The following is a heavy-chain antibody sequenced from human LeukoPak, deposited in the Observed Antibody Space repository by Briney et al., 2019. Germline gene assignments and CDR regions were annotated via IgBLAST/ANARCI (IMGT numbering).Heavy chain of an antibody. CDR2: TYYRSKLYN. V-gene: IGHV6-1*01. D-gene: IGHD2-2*01. CDR3: ARGRNPDIVVVPAAKGYYFDY. J-gene: IGHJ4*02. Sequence: SQTLSLTCAISGDTVSSNSAAWNWIRQSPSRGLEWLGRTYYRSKLYNDYAVSVKSRITINPDTSKNQFSLKLSSVTAADTAVYYCARGRNPDIVVVPAAKGYYFDYWGQGTLVTVSS. CDR1: GDTVSSNSAA.